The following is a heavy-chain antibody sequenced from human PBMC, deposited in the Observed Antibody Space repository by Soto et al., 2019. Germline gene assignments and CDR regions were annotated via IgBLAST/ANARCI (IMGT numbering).Heavy chain of an antibody. J-gene: IGHJ5*02. CDR1: GYSFTSYW. V-gene: IGHV5-51*01. D-gene: IGHD6-13*01. Sequence: GESLKISCKGSGYSFTSYWIGWVRQMPGKGLEWMGIIYPGDSDTRYSPSFQGQVTISADKSISTAYLQWSSLKASDTAMYYCARIDAAADPRQGFDPWGQGTLVTVSS. CDR2: IYPGDSDT. CDR3: ARIDAAADPRQGFDP.